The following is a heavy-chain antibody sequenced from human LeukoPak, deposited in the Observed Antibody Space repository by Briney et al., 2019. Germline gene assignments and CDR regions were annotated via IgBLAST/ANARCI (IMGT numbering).Heavy chain of an antibody. CDR1: GGSFSGYY. CDR3: AASYSSSSLPDY. V-gene: IGHV4-59*06. J-gene: IGHJ4*02. CDR2: IYYSGST. D-gene: IGHD6-6*01. Sequence: SETLSLTCAVYGGSFSGYYWSWIRQPPGKGLEWIGYIYYSGSTYYNPSLKSRVTISVDTSKNQFSLKLSSVTAADTAVYYCAASYSSSSLPDYWGQGTLVTVSS.